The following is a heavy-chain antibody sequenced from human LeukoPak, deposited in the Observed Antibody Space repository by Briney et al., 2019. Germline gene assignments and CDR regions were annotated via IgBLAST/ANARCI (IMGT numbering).Heavy chain of an antibody. CDR3: ASPHDSSGSNDAFDI. D-gene: IGHD3-22*01. J-gene: IGHJ3*02. V-gene: IGHV4-30-4*01. Sequence: SETLSLTCTVSGGSISSGDYYWSWIRQPPGKGLEWIGYIYYSGSTYYNPSLKSRVTISVDTSKNQFSLELSSVTAADTAVYYCASPHDSSGSNDAFDIWGQGTMVTVSS. CDR1: GGSISSGDYY. CDR2: IYYSGST.